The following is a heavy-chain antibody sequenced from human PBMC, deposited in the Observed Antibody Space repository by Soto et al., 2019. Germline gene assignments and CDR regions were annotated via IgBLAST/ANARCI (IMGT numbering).Heavy chain of an antibody. J-gene: IGHJ4*02. V-gene: IGHV3-74*01. Sequence: EVHLVESGGGLVQPGGSLRLSCAASGFTFRYYWLHWVRQVPGRGPVWVSGINNDGSDTFYADFVEGRFTISRDNANNTVYLRMDSLRAEDTAIYYCGSLFEFWGQGTLVTVPS. CDR3: GSLFEF. CDR2: INNDGSDT. CDR1: GFTFRYYW.